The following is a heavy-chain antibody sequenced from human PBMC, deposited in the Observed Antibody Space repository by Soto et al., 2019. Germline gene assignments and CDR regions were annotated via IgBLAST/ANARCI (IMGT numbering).Heavy chain of an antibody. CDR2: ISGSGDVA. Sequence: EMQLLESGGGLVQPGGSLRLSCAASGFSFASYAMTWVRQAPGKGLEWVSGISGSGDVAYYADSVKGRSTISRDNSNNTLYLQLRRLRAADTAVSYCAKGVCNPIMCSRRDAFWGQGNLVTVSS. D-gene: IGHD3-16*01. CDR1: GFSFASYA. J-gene: IGHJ4*02. CDR3: AKGVCNPIMCSRRDAF. V-gene: IGHV3-23*01.